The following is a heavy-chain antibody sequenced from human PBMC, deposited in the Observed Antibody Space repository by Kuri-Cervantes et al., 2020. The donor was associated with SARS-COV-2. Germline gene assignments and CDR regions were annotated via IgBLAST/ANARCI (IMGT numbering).Heavy chain of an antibody. Sequence: ESLKISCAVYGGSFSGCYWSWIRQPPGKGLEWIGESNHSGSTNYNPSLKSRVTISVDTSKNQFSLKLSSVTAADTAVYYCARGAGAAVAGTLITIYYYYGMDVWGQGTTVTVSS. V-gene: IGHV4-34*01. CDR2: SNHSGST. CDR1: GGSFSGCY. CDR3: ARGAGAAVAGTLITIYYYYGMDV. D-gene: IGHD6-19*01. J-gene: IGHJ6*02.